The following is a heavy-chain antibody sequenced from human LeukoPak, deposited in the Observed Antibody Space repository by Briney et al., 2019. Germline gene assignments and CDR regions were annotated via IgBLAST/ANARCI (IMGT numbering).Heavy chain of an antibody. J-gene: IGHJ4*02. CDR2: IYYSGST. CDR3: ARDRGYSYI. CDR1: GGSISSSSYY. Sequence: SETLSLTCTVSGGSISSSSYYWGWIRQPPGKGLEWIGSIYYSGSTYYNPSLKSRVTISVDTSKNQFSLELSSVTAADTAVYYCARDRGYSYIWGQGTLVTVSS. D-gene: IGHD5-18*01. V-gene: IGHV4-39*07.